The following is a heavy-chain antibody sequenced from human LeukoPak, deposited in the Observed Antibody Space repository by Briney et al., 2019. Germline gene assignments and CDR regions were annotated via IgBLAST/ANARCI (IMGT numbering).Heavy chain of an antibody. Sequence: PGGSLRLSCAASGFTFSSYEMNWVRQAPGKGLEWVSYISSSGSTIYYADSVQGRVTISRDNAKNSLYLQMNSLRAEDTAVYYWARDGYCSGGDCSNTPGVFDYWGQGTLVTVSS. V-gene: IGHV3-48*03. CDR3: ARDGYCSGGDCSNTPGVFDY. CDR2: ISSSGSTI. CDR1: GFTFSSYE. J-gene: IGHJ4*02. D-gene: IGHD2-15*01.